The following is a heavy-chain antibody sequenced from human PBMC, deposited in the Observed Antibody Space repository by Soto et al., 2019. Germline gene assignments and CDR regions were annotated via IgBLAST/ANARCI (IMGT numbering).Heavy chain of an antibody. V-gene: IGHV4-4*08. J-gene: IGHJ3*02. Sequence: SETLSRTCTVSGGSISSNYWTWIRQRPGKGLEWIGYVYNSGSTYYNPSLKSRVTISVDTSKNQFSLRLTSVTAADTAVYYCARDLYASIYDAFKIWGQGTMVTVSS. CDR1: GGSISSNY. D-gene: IGHD4-17*01. CDR3: ARDLYASIYDAFKI. CDR2: VYNSGST.